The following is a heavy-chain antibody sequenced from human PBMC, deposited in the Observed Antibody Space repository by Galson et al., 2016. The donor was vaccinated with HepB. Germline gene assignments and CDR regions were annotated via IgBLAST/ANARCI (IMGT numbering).Heavy chain of an antibody. CDR3: ARGRWFDP. CDR1: GGFISPDY. V-gene: IGHV4-59*01. Sequence: SETLSLTCTVSGGFISPDYWSWFRQPPGKGLEWIGYTTNSGGTNYNPSLKSRVTISVDTSKNQFSLKLSSVTAADTAVYYCARGRWFDPWGQGIRVTVSS. CDR2: TTNSGGT. J-gene: IGHJ5*02.